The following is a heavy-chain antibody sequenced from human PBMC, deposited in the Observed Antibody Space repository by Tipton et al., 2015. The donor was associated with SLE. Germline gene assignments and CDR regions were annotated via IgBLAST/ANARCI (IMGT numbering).Heavy chain of an antibody. CDR3: ARDGGGGLYYCYGMDV. Sequence: TLSLTCAVYGGSFSGYYWSWIRQPPGKGLEWIGEINHSGSTNYNPSLKSRVTISVDTSKNQFSLKLSSVTAADTAVYYCARDGGGGLYYCYGMDVWGQGATVTVSS. J-gene: IGHJ6*02. D-gene: IGHD3-16*01. CDR1: GGSFSGYY. CDR2: INHSGST. V-gene: IGHV4-34*01.